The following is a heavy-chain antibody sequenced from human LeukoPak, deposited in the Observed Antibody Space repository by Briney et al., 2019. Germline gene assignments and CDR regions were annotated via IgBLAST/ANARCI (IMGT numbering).Heavy chain of an antibody. V-gene: IGHV3-73*01. CDR1: GFTFSRFY. J-gene: IGHJ4*02. D-gene: IGHD2-15*01. CDR2: IRTKPHTYTT. CDR3: IRQNCSGGSCSYVDY. Sequence: TGGSLRLSCAASGFTFSRFYMHWVRQASGKGLEWVGLIRTKPHTYTTVYAASVQGRFTISRDDSKNTAYLQMNSLKAEDTAVYYCIRQNCSGGSCSYVDYLGQGTLVTVSS.